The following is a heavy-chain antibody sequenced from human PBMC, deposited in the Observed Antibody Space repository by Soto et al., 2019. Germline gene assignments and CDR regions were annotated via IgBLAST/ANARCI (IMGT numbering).Heavy chain of an antibody. CDR2: ISYDGSDR. D-gene: IGHD2-15*01. CDR1: GFTFSDYG. Sequence: SLRLSCEGPGFTFSDYGFHWVRQAPGKGLEWVAMISYDGSDRYYRGSVQGRFTISRDDSKNTVFLQMNSLRTEDTAMYYCARSTYCNGGSCYPQYWGPGTLVTVSS. V-gene: IGHV3-30*03. CDR3: ARSTYCNGGSCYPQY. J-gene: IGHJ4*02.